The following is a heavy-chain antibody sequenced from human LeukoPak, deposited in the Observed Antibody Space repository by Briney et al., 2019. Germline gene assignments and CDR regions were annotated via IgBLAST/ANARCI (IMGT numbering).Heavy chain of an antibody. CDR2: IHHSGTT. V-gene: IGHV4-4*02. D-gene: IGHD3-9*01. J-gene: IGHJ5*02. CDR3: ARGGSYYDILTGYYPNWFDP. CDR1: GGSITTTNW. Sequence: SETLSLTCAVSGGSITTTNWWTWVRQPPGKGLEWIGEIHHSGTTHYNPSLKTRVTISVDNSKNQFSLKLTSMTAADTAVYFCARGGSYYDILTGYYPNWFDPWGQGTLVTVSS.